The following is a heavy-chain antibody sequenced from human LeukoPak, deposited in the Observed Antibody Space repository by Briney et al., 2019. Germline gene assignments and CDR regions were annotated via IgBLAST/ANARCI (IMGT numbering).Heavy chain of an antibody. V-gene: IGHV3-48*02. D-gene: IGHD3-22*01. CDR2: ISSSSNAT. Sequence: PGGSLRLSCAASGFTFSSYSMNWVRQAPGKGLGWVSYISSSSNATYYTDSVKGRFTISRDNAKNSLYLQMNSLRDEDTAVYYCASARDSSGYYSHDGFDIWGQGTMVTVSS. CDR1: GFTFSSYS. CDR3: ASARDSSGYYSHDGFDI. J-gene: IGHJ3*02.